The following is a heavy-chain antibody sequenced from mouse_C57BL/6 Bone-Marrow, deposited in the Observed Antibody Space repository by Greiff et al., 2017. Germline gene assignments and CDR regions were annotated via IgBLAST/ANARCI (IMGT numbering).Heavy chain of an antibody. CDR1: GYTFTNYW. CDR3: ARLGGGSSYLDD. Sequence: VQLVESGAELVRPGTSVKMSCKASGYTFTNYWIGWAKQRPGHGLEWIGDFYPGDGYTNYTEKFKGKATLTADKSSSTAYMQFSRLTSEDSAVYYCARLGGGSSYLDDWGKGTTLTVSS. D-gene: IGHD1-1*01. CDR2: FYPGDGYT. J-gene: IGHJ2*01. V-gene: IGHV1-63*01.